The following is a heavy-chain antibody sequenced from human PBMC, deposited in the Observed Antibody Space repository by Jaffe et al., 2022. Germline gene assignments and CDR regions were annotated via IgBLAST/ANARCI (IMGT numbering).Heavy chain of an antibody. CDR1: GFTFSSYA. J-gene: IGHJ4*02. D-gene: IGHD4-4*01. CDR3: AKDSGWDYSNSGNFDY. V-gene: IGHV3-23*01. Sequence: EVQLLESGGGLVQPGGSLRLSCAASGFTFSSYAMSWVRQAPGKGLEWVSAISGSGGSTYYADSVKGRFTISRDNSKNTLYLQMNSLRAEDTAVYYCAKDSGWDYSNSGNFDYWGQGTLVTVSS. CDR2: ISGSGGST.